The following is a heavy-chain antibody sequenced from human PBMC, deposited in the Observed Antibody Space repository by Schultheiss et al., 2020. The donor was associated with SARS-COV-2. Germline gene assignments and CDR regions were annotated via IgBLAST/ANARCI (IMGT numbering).Heavy chain of an antibody. D-gene: IGHD6-13*01. J-gene: IGHJ4*02. CDR2: IYYSGST. Sequence: SETLSLTCTVSGGSISSYYWSWIRQPPGKGLEWIGYIYYSGSTNYNPSLKSRVTISVDTSKNQFSLKLSSVTAADTAVYYCARGYASTWYYFDYWGQGTLVTVSS. CDR1: GGSISSYY. CDR3: ARGYASTWYYFDY. V-gene: IGHV4-59*08.